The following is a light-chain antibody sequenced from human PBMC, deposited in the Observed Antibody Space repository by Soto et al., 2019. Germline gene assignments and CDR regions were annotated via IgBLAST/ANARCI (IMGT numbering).Light chain of an antibody. CDR1: QTISTY. V-gene: IGKV1-39*01. Sequence: DIQMTQSPSTLSASIGDRVTITCRASQTISTYLNWYQQKLGKAPTLLIYAASSLQSGVPSRFSGGGSGTDFTLTISSLQPEDFATYFCQQCYSSPRTSGQGTKVEIK. J-gene: IGKJ1*01. CDR3: QQCYSSPRT. CDR2: AAS.